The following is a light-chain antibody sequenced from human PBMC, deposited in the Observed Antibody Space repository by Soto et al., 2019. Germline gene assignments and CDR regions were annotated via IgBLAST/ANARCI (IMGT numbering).Light chain of an antibody. J-gene: IGKJ4*01. CDR2: DAS. CDR3: QQRSNWPLI. V-gene: IGKV3-11*01. CDR1: QSVSSY. Sequence: EIVLTQSPATLSLSPGERATLSCRASQSVSSYLAWYQHKPGQAPRLLIYDASNRATGIPARFSGSGSGTDFTLTSSSLEPEDFAFYYCQQRSNWPLIFGGGTKVEI.